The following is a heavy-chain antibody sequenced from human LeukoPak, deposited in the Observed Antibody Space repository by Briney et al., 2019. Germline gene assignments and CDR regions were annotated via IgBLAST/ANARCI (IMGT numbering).Heavy chain of an antibody. D-gene: IGHD6-13*01. CDR1: GFTVSRNY. J-gene: IGHJ4*02. Sequence: GGSLRLSCAASGFTVSRNYMSWVRQAPGKGLEWVSVIYSGGKTYYADSVKGRFTISRDNSKNTLYFQMNSLRAEDTAVYYCARAGPSSSWHQFDYWGQGTLVTVSS. CDR3: ARAGPSSSWHQFDY. CDR2: IYSGGKT. V-gene: IGHV3-66*01.